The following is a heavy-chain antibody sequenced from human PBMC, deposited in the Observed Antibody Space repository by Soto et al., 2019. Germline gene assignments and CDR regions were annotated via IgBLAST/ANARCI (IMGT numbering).Heavy chain of an antibody. Sequence: VQLLESGGGLVQPGGSLRLSCAASGFTFSTYAMSWVRQAPGKGLEWVAAISGSGDSIYYADSVKGRFTISRDNSKNTLYLQMNSLRAEDTALYYCAKEYDSSGCPPRGNYFDYWGQGTLVTVSS. CDR2: ISGSGDSI. V-gene: IGHV3-23*01. D-gene: IGHD3-22*01. J-gene: IGHJ4*02. CDR3: AKEYDSSGCPPRGNYFDY. CDR1: GFTFSTYA.